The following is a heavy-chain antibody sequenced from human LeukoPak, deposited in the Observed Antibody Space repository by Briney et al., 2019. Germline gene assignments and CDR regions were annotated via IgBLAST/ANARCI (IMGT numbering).Heavy chain of an antibody. Sequence: ASVKVSCKASGYTVTGYYMHWVRQATGKRLEWMGGFDPEDGETIYAQKFQGRVTMTEDTSTDTAYMELSSLRSEDTAVYYCATDLWDDVVPASNFDYWGQGNLVTVSS. CDR1: GYTVTGYY. V-gene: IGHV1-24*01. CDR2: FDPEDGET. J-gene: IGHJ4*02. CDR3: ATDLWDDVVPASNFDY. D-gene: IGHD2-2*01.